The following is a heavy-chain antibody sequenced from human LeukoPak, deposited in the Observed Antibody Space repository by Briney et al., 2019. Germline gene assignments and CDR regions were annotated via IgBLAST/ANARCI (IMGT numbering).Heavy chain of an antibody. V-gene: IGHV4-34*01. Sequence: SETLSLTCAVYGGSFSGYYWSWIRQPPGKGLEWIGEINHSGSTNYNPSLKSRVTISVDTSKNQFSLKLSSVTAADTAVYYCARDSGSGYYLSAFDIWGQGTMVTVSS. CDR2: INHSGST. D-gene: IGHD3-22*01. J-gene: IGHJ3*02. CDR1: GGSFSGYY. CDR3: ARDSGSGYYLSAFDI.